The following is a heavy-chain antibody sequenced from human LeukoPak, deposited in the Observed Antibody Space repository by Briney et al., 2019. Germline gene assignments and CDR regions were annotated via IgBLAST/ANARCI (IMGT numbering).Heavy chain of an antibody. V-gene: IGHV4-4*07. CDR1: GGSISSYY. Sequence: KPSETLSLTCTVSGGSISSYYWSSIRQPAGKGLEWIGRIYTSGSTNYNPSLKSRVTMSVDTSKNQFSLKLSSVTAADTAVYYCARDKVAAMQDYYYYYYMDVWGKGTTVTVSS. J-gene: IGHJ6*03. CDR3: ARDKVAAMQDYYYYYYMDV. D-gene: IGHD2-2*01. CDR2: IYTSGST.